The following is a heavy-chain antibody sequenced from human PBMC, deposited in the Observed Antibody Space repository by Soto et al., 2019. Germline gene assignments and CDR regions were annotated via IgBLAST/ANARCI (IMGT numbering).Heavy chain of an antibody. J-gene: IGHJ3*01. D-gene: IGHD3-22*01. CDR3: ARDQLYYNDISGRPLNAFDV. CDR2: IHFDGSTT. V-gene: IGHV3-74*01. Sequence: GGSLRLSCAAPGFTFSSYWMHWVRQVPGKGLVWVSHIHFDGSTTHYADSVKGRFTISRDNAKNTLYLQMNSLRAEDTAVYYCARDQLYYNDISGRPLNAFDVWGQGTMVTVSS. CDR1: GFTFSSYW.